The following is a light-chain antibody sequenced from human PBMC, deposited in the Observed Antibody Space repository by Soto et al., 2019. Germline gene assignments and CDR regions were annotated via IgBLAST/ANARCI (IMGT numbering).Light chain of an antibody. CDR3: LQDYNYPRT. J-gene: IGKJ1*01. CDR1: QGIRND. V-gene: IGKV1-6*01. Sequence: NQSPAFLSAYVGDRVTIACWASQGIRNDLGWYQQKPGKAPKLLIYAASSLQSGVPSRFSGSGSGTDFTLTISSLQPEDFATYYCLQDYNYPRTFGQGTKV. CDR2: AAS.